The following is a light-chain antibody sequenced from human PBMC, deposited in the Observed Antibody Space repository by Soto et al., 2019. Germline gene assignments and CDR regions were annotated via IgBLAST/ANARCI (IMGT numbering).Light chain of an antibody. CDR1: SSDVGGYNY. J-gene: IGLJ1*01. CDR2: EVS. CDR3: SSYVGSYNVDV. Sequence: QSVLTQPPSASGSPGESVTISCTGTSSDVGGYNYVSWYQQFPGKAPKLMIYEVSKRPSGVPDRFSGSKSGNTASLTVSGLQAEDEADYYCSSYVGSYNVDVFGTGTKLTVL. V-gene: IGLV2-8*01.